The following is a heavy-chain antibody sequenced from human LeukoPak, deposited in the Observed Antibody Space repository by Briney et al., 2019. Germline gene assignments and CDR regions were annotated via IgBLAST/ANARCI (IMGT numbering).Heavy chain of an antibody. CDR3: AKDLEGDGSYCEY. CDR1: GFTFSSYG. J-gene: IGHJ4*02. D-gene: IGHD1-26*01. V-gene: IGHV3-30*02. Sequence: GGSLRLSCAAYGFTFSSYGMHWVRQAPGKGLEWVAFIRYDGSNKYYADSVKGRFTISRDNSKNTLYLQMNSLRAEDTAVYYCAKDLEGDGSYCEYWGQGTLDTVSS. CDR2: IRYDGSNK.